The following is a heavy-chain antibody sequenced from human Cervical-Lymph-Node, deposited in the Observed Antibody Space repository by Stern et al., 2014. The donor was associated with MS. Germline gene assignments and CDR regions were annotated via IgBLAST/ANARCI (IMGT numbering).Heavy chain of an antibody. CDR1: GGSISSSNW. Sequence: VQLVQSGPGLVKPSGTLSLTCAVSGGSISSSNWWSWVRQPPGKGLEWIGEVYHSGRTNYNPSLQSRVTISVDKSKNQFSLRLSSVTAAGTAVYYCARATSKGYFDYWGQGTLVTVSS. J-gene: IGHJ4*02. CDR3: ARATSKGYFDY. CDR2: VYHSGRT. V-gene: IGHV4-4*02.